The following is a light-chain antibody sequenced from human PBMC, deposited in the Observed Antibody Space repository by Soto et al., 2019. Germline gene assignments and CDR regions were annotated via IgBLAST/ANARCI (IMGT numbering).Light chain of an antibody. CDR1: QSVSSSY. Sequence: EIVLTQSRCTLSFSPLERATLSCRASQSVSSSYLAWYQQKPGQAPRLLIYGASSRATGIPDRFSGSGSGTDFTLTISRLEPEDFAVYYCQQYGSSPRLTFGGGTKVDIK. CDR2: GAS. CDR3: QQYGSSPRLT. V-gene: IGKV3-20*01. J-gene: IGKJ4*01.